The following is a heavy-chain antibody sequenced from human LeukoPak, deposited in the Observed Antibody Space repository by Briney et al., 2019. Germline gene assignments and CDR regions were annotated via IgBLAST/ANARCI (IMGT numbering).Heavy chain of an antibody. CDR2: ICYSGST. D-gene: IGHD4-17*01. J-gene: IGHJ4*02. CDR1: GGSISSSSYC. CDR3: ARGTMTTVTYYFDY. V-gene: IGHV4-39*01. Sequence: SETLSLTCTVSGGSISSSSYCWGWIRQPPGKGLEWIGSICYSGSTFYNPSLKSRVTLSVDTSKNQFSLKLSSVTAADTAVYYCARGTMTTVTYYFDYWGQGTLVTVSS.